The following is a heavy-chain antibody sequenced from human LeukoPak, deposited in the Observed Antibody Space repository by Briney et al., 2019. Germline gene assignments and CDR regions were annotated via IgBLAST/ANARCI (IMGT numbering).Heavy chain of an antibody. CDR1: GLTFSNAW. CDR3: ATASSGLFY. Sequence: KAGGSLRLSCAASGLTFSNAWMSWVRQAPGEGREWVGRIKRKTDGETTEYVAPVKGRFTISRDDSKNTLYLQMNSLKTEDTGVYYCATASSGLFYWGQGTLVTVSS. CDR2: IKRKTDGETT. D-gene: IGHD3-16*01. J-gene: IGHJ4*02. V-gene: IGHV3-15*01.